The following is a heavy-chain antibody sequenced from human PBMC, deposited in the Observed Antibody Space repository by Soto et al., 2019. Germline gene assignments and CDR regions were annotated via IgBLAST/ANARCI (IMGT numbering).Heavy chain of an antibody. Sequence: EVQLVESGGGLVQPGGSLRLSCAASGFTFSSYDMHWVRQATGKGLEWVSAIGTAGDTYYPGSVKGRFTISRENAKNSLYLQMNILRAGDTAVYYCARGGHYDILSGYTHYYYYMDVWGKGTTVTVSS. J-gene: IGHJ6*03. V-gene: IGHV3-13*01. CDR3: ARGGHYDILSGYTHYYYYMDV. CDR1: GFTFSSYD. D-gene: IGHD3-9*01. CDR2: IGTAGDT.